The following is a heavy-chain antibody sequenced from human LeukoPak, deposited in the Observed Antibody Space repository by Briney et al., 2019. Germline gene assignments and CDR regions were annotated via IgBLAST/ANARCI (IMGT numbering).Heavy chain of an antibody. V-gene: IGHV4-38-2*02. J-gene: IGHJ4*02. CDR2: IYHSGST. CDR1: GYSISSGYY. Sequence: SETLSLTCTVSGYSISSGYYWGWIRQPPGKGLEWIGSIYHSGSTYYNPSLKSRVTISVDTSKNQFSLKLSSVTAADTAVYYCARDDLNYYGSGSYANWGQGTLVTVSS. D-gene: IGHD3-10*01. CDR3: ARDDLNYYGSGSYAN.